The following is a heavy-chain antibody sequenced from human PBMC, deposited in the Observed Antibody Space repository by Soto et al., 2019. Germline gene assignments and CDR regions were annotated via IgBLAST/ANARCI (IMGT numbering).Heavy chain of an antibody. J-gene: IGHJ6*02. Sequence: ASVKVSCKASGYTFTSYYMHWVRQAPGQGLEWMGIINPSGGSTSYAQKFQGRVTMTRDTSTSTVYMELSSLRSEDTAVYYCARAPKRYCSSTSCYTANYYYYGMDVWGQGTTVTV. CDR2: INPSGGST. CDR1: GYTFTSYY. CDR3: ARAPKRYCSSTSCYTANYYYYGMDV. V-gene: IGHV1-46*01. D-gene: IGHD2-2*02.